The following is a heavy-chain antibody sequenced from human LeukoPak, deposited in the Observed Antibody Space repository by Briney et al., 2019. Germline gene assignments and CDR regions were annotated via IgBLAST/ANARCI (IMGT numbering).Heavy chain of an antibody. D-gene: IGHD1-26*01. V-gene: IGHV3-7*01. Sequence: GGSLRLSCAASAFNFRSYWMSWVRQAPGQGLEWVANIKQDESEKYYVDSVKGRFTISRDNAKNSLYLQMNSLRAEDTAVYYCARDRGYYYYMDVWGKGTTVTVSS. J-gene: IGHJ6*03. CDR2: IKQDESEK. CDR3: ARDRGYYYYMDV. CDR1: AFNFRSYW.